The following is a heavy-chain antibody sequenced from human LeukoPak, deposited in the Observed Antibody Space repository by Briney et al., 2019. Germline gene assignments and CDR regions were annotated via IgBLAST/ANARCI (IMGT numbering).Heavy chain of an antibody. CDR3: AKGQRPPYGSGTYYFDY. Sequence: GGSLRLSCAVSGFTFSSYGMHWVRQAPGKGLESVAVIPYDGSNKYYADSVKGRFTISRDNSKDTLYLQMHSLRPEDTAMYYCAKGQRPPYGSGTYYFDYWGQGTLVTVSS. CDR1: GFTFSSYG. J-gene: IGHJ4*02. CDR2: IPYDGSNK. D-gene: IGHD3-10*01. V-gene: IGHV3-30*18.